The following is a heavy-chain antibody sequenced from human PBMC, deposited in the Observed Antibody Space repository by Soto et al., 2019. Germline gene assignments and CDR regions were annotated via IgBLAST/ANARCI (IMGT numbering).Heavy chain of an antibody. D-gene: IGHD3-10*01. CDR2: ILHSGST. CDR3: DRARYYGSGTYYNCDYGMDV. V-gene: IGHV4-30-4*01. Sequence: SETLSLTCTVSGGTINIGDYYLTWVRQPPGKGLEWIGNILHSGSTYYTPSLQSRVTISLDTSKNHFSLKLSSVTPADTAVYYCDRARYYGSGTYYNCDYGMDVWGKGTTVTVSS. CDR1: GGTINIGDYY. J-gene: IGHJ6*04.